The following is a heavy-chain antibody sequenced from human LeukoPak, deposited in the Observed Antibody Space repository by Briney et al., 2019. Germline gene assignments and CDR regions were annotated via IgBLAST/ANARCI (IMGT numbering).Heavy chain of an antibody. V-gene: IGHV3-30-3*01. J-gene: IGHJ6*02. CDR2: ISYDGYNK. Sequence: GGSLRLSCAASGFSFSSCAMHWVRQASGKGLEWVADISYDGYNKYYADSVKGRFTISRDNSKNTLYLQMNSLRAEDTAVYYCARTPGVYYYGMDVWGQGTTVTVSS. D-gene: IGHD3-10*01. CDR1: GFSFSSCA. CDR3: ARTPGVYYYGMDV.